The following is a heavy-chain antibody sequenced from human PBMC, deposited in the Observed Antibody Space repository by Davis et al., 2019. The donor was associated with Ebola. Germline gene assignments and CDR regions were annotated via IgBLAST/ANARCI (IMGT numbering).Heavy chain of an antibody. CDR2: LGTSADT. J-gene: IGHJ6*02. D-gene: IGHD1-26*01. CDR1: GFVFRNYV. V-gene: IGHV3-23*01. Sequence: GGSLRLSCAASGFVFRNYVMSWVRQAPGKGLEWVSTLGTSADTYYADSVKGRFTISRDNSKNTLYLQMNSLRAEDTAVYYCARGIVGATYYYYGMDVWGQGTTVTVSS. CDR3: ARGIVGATYYYYGMDV.